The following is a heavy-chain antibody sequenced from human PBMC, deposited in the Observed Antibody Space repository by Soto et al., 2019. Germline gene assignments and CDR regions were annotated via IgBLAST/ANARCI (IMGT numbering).Heavy chain of an antibody. CDR3: ARLKGLFDSPDHIWEAHYNYGFDV. D-gene: IGHD3-22*01. Sequence: ASVKVSCKASGYIFTGFYIHWVRQAPGQGLEWMGGIKPDSGGTDYAEKFQGRVTMTRDTSINTAYMELSRLRHDDTAVYYCARLKGLFDSPDHIWEAHYNYGFDVWGQGTAVTVSS. V-gene: IGHV1-2*02. CDR2: IKPDSGGT. J-gene: IGHJ6*02. CDR1: GYIFTGFY.